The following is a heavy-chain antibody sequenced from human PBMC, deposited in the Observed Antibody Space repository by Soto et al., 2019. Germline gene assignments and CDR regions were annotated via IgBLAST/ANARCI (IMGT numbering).Heavy chain of an antibody. CDR1: LFTLQNYA. CDR3: AKGKSTGDIDWFDP. Sequence: SCTASLFTLQNYAMAWVRQAPGKGLEWVSTLIGGHYGTAYSYSVKGRFTVSRDNSKNCLYLQMNSLGVEDTAMYFCAKGKSTGDIDWFDPWGQGSLVTVSS. D-gene: IGHD3-10*01. J-gene: IGHJ5*02. V-gene: IGHV3-23*01. CDR2: LIGGHYGT.